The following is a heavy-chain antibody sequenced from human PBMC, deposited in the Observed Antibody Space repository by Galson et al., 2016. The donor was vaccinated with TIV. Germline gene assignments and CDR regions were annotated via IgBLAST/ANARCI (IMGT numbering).Heavy chain of an antibody. Sequence: SLRLSCAASGFTFSSYAMSWVRQAPGKGLEWVAFISYDETIKNYADSVKGRFTISRDNSKSTVYLQMNSLGGEDTAVYYCARRGSDGYNHFFDQWGQGTLVTVSS. CDR2: ISYDETIK. D-gene: IGHD5-24*01. CDR1: GFTFSSYA. CDR3: ARRGSDGYNHFFDQ. J-gene: IGHJ5*02. V-gene: IGHV3-30*03.